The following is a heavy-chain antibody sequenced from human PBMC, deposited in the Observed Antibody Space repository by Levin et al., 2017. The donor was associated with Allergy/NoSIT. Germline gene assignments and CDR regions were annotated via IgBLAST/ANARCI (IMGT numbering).Heavy chain of an antibody. J-gene: IGHJ5*02. D-gene: IGHD1-1*01. CDR1: GGSFSDYY. CDR2: INHSGST. Sequence: PSETLSLTCGVYGGSFSDYYWSWIRQPPGKGLEWIGEINHSGSTNYNPSLKSRVTISVDTSKNQFSLNLSSVTAADTAVFYCARGGFATGTRGWFDPWGQGTLVTVSS. V-gene: IGHV4-34*01. CDR3: ARGGFATGTRGWFDP.